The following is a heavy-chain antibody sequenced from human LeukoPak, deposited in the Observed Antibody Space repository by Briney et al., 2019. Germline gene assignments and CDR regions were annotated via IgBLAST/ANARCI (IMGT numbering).Heavy chain of an antibody. CDR1: GGSISSSSYY. Sequence: SETLSLTCTVSGGSISSSSYYWGWIRQPPGKGLEWIGSIYYSGSTYYNPSLKSRVTISVDTSKNQFSLKLSSVTAADTAVYYCARDLLRTARAFVIWGQGTMVTVSS. CDR2: IYYSGST. CDR3: ARDLLRTARAFVI. D-gene: IGHD5/OR15-5a*01. J-gene: IGHJ3*02. V-gene: IGHV4-39*07.